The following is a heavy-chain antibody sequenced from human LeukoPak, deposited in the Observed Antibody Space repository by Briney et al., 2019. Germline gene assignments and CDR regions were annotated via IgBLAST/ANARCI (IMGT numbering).Heavy chain of an antibody. V-gene: IGHV3-48*03. Sequence: GGSLRLSCAASGFTFSSYEMNWVRQAPGKGLEWVSYISSSGSTIYYADSVKGRFTISRDNAKNSLYLQMNSLRAEDTVVYYCARWAAAGAYYYYGMDVWGQGTTVTVSS. J-gene: IGHJ6*02. CDR1: GFTFSSYE. D-gene: IGHD6-13*01. CDR2: ISSSGSTI. CDR3: ARWAAAGAYYYYGMDV.